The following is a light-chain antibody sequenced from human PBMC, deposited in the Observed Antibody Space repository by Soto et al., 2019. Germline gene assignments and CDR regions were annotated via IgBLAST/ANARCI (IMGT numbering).Light chain of an antibody. Sequence: QSAPTQPASVSGSPGQSITISCTGTSSDVGSYNLVSWYQQHPGKAPKLMIYEGSKRPSGVSNCFSGSKSGNTASLTISGIEAEDEADYYCCSYAGSSIVVFGGGTKLTVL. CDR2: EGS. CDR1: SSDVGSYNL. V-gene: IGLV2-23*01. CDR3: CSYAGSSIVV. J-gene: IGLJ2*01.